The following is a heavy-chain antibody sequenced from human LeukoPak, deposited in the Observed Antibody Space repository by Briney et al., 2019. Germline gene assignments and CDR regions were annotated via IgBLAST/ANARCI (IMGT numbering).Heavy chain of an antibody. J-gene: IGHJ6*02. CDR2: INPNSGGT. D-gene: IGHD6-13*01. V-gene: IGHV1-2*02. CDR3: ARVRIGQQLDKYYYYAMDV. Sequence: ASVKVSCKASGYTFTDYYLHWVRQAPGQGLEWMGWINPNSGGTNFAQKFQGRVTMTTDTSISTAYMEVSRLRSDDTAVYYCARVRIGQQLDKYYYYAMDVWGQGTTVTVSS. CDR1: GYTFTDYY.